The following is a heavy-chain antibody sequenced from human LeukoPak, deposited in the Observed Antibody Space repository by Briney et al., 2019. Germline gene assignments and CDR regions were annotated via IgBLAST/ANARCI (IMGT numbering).Heavy chain of an antibody. D-gene: IGHD3-3*01. CDR2: ISGSGGST. Sequence: GGSLRLSCAASGFTFSSYAMSWVRRAPGKGLEWVSAISGSGGSTYYADSVKGRFTTSRDNAKNSLYLQMNSLRAEDTAVYYCARTSRITIFGVVIFAWFDPWGQGTLVTVSS. CDR3: ARTSRITIFGVVIFAWFDP. J-gene: IGHJ5*02. CDR1: GFTFSSYA. V-gene: IGHV3-23*01.